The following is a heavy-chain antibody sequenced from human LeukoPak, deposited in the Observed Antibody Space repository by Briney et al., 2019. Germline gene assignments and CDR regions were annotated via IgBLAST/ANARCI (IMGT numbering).Heavy chain of an antibody. Sequence: GGSLRLSCAASGFTFSSYAMSWVRQAPGKGLEWVANIKQDGSEKYYVDSVKGRFTISRDNAKSSLYLQMNSLRAEDTAVYYCARCIVGATLDYWGQGTLVTVSS. CDR3: ARCIVGATLDY. CDR2: IKQDGSEK. J-gene: IGHJ4*02. V-gene: IGHV3-7*03. D-gene: IGHD1-26*01. CDR1: GFTFSSYA.